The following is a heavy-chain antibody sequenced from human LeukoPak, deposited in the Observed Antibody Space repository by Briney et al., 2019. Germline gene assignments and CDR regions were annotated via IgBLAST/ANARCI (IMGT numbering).Heavy chain of an antibody. V-gene: IGHV3-30*02. J-gene: IGHJ5*02. Sequence: PGGSLRLSCAASGFTFSNYGMHWVRQAPGKGLEWVAFIRSDGINKYHADSVKGRFTISRDNSKNTLYLQMNSLRAEDTAVYYCAKDFIGYSYGYNWFDPWGQGTLVTVSS. CDR3: AKDFIGYSYGYNWFDP. CDR2: IRSDGINK. D-gene: IGHD5-18*01. CDR1: GFTFSNYG.